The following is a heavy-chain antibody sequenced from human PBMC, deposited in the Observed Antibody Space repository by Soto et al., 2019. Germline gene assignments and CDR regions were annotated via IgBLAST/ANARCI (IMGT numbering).Heavy chain of an antibody. D-gene: IGHD2-15*01. J-gene: IGHJ4*02. CDR3: ARSGPGGYIDH. CDR1: GDSVSSKNAA. V-gene: IGHV6-1*01. CDR2: TYYRSKWHS. Sequence: PSQTLSLTCDIAGDSVSSKNAAWNWIRQSPSRGLEWLGRTYYRSKWHSGYAVSVRSRVSISPDTSKNRFSLQLNSVTPDDTAVYYCARSGPGGYIDHWGRGTLVTVSS.